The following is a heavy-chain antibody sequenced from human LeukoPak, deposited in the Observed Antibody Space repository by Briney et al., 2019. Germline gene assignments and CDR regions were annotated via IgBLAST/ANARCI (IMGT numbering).Heavy chain of an antibody. CDR3: ATGSCSSTSCYGDAFDI. V-gene: IGHV1-24*01. J-gene: IGHJ3*02. D-gene: IGHD2-2*01. CDR2: FDPEDGET. CDR1: GYTLTELS. Sequence: ASVNVSCKVSGYTLTELSMHWVRQAPGKGLEWMGGFDPEDGETIYAQKFQGRVTMTEDTSTDTAYMELSSLRSEDTAVYYCATGSCSSTSCYGDAFDIWGQGTMVTVSS.